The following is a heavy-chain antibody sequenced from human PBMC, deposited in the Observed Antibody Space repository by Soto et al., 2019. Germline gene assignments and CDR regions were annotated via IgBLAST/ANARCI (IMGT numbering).Heavy chain of an antibody. V-gene: IGHV4-39*01. CDR2: IYYNGET. CDR3: ARQGSY. Sequence: SETLSLTCTVSGVSIRASSYYWGWIRQPPGKGLEWIGTIYYNGETFYHPSLKSRITMSIHTSKNQFSLNMNSVTAADTAVYYCARQGSYWGQGTLVTVSS. J-gene: IGHJ4*02. CDR1: GVSIRASSYY.